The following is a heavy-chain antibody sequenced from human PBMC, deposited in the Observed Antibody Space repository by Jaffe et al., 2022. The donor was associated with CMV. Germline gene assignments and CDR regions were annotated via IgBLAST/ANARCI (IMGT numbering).Heavy chain of an antibody. CDR1: GGTFSSYA. Sequence: QVQLVQSGPEVKKPGSSVKVSCKASGGTFSSYAISWVRQAPGQGFEWMGRIIPLLGIATYAENFQGRLTITADKSTSAAYMELSGLRSDDTAVYYCQPLEGRWLDPWGQGTLVTVSS. V-gene: IGHV1-69*09. D-gene: IGHD2-2*01. CDR2: IIPLLGIA. J-gene: IGHJ5*02. CDR3: QPLEGRWLDP.